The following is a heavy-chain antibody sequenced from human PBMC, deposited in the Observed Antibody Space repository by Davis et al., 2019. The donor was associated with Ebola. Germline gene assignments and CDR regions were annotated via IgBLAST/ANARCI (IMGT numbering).Heavy chain of an antibody. Sequence: GGSLRLSCAASGFTFSSYGMHWVRQAPGKGLEWVAVISYDGSNKYYADSVKGRFTISRDNSKNTLYLQMNSLRAEDTAVYYCVKGGWQQYFDYWGQGTLVTVSS. D-gene: IGHD6-13*01. CDR3: VKGGWQQYFDY. CDR1: GFTFSSYG. J-gene: IGHJ4*02. CDR2: ISYDGSNK. V-gene: IGHV3-30*18.